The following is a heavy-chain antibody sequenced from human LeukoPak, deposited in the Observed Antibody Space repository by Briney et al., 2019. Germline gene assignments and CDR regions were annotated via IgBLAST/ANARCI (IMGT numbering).Heavy chain of an antibody. J-gene: IGHJ4*02. V-gene: IGHV4-59*01. D-gene: IGHD6-13*01. CDR3: ARDRAGYSSSWYYFDY. Sequence: SETLSLTCTVSGGSISSYYWSWIRQPPGKGLEWIGYIYYSGSTNYNPSLKSRVTMSVDTSKNQFSLKLSSVTAADTAVYYCARDRAGYSSSWYYFDYWGQGTLVTVSS. CDR1: GGSISSYY. CDR2: IYYSGST.